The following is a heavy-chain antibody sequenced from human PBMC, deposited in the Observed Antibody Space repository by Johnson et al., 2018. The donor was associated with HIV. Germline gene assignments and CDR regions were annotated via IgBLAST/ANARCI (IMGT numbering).Heavy chain of an antibody. CDR3: GSVFDAFDI. Sequence: VRLVESGGGLVQPGGSLRLSCVASRFTFSSYALHWVRQAPGKGLEWVSFISSSGSIIYYADSVKGRFTISRDNAKNSLYLQMNSLRAEDTAVYYCGSVFDAFDIWGQGTMVTVSS. V-gene: IGHV3-48*04. CDR2: ISSSGSII. D-gene: IGHD5/OR15-5a*01. CDR1: RFTFSSYA. J-gene: IGHJ3*02.